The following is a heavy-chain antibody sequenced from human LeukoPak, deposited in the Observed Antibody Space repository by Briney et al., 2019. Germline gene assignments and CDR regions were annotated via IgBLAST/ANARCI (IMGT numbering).Heavy chain of an antibody. Sequence: ASVKVSCKASGYTFTSYYIHWVRQAPGQGLEWMGIINPSGGSPTYAQKFQGRVTMTRDTSTSTVYMELSSLRSEDTGVYYCALIAAAGTKGDIWGQGTMVTVSS. D-gene: IGHD6-13*01. CDR3: ALIAAAGTKGDI. J-gene: IGHJ3*02. V-gene: IGHV1-46*01. CDR2: INPSGGSP. CDR1: GYTFTSYY.